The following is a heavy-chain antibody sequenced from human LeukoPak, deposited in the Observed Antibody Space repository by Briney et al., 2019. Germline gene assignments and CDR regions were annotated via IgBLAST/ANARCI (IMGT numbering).Heavy chain of an antibody. D-gene: IGHD1-1*01. CDR2: ISWNSGSI. CDR1: GFTFDDYA. CDR3: AKESGSVHDAFDI. J-gene: IGHJ3*02. V-gene: IGHV3-9*03. Sequence: PGGSLRLSCAASGFTFDDYAMHWVRQAPGKGLEWVSGISWNSGSIGYADSVKGRFTISRDNAKNSLYLQMNSLRAEDMALYYCAKESGSVHDAFDIWGQGTMVTVSS.